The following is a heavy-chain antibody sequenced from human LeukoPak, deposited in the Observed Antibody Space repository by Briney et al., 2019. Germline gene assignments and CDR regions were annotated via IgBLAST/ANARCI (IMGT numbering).Heavy chain of an antibody. CDR1: GGSISSGGYY. J-gene: IGHJ4*02. CDR3: AREQWLVPPDY. D-gene: IGHD6-19*01. CDR2: IYHSGST. Sequence: SETLSLTCTVSGGSISSGGYYWSWIRQPPGKGLEWIGYIYHSGSTYYNPSLKSRVTISVDRSKNQFSLKLSSVTAADTAVYYCAREQWLVPPDYWGQGTLVTVSS. V-gene: IGHV4-30-2*01.